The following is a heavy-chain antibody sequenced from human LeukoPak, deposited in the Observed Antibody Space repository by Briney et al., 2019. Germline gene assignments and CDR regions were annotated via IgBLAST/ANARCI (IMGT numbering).Heavy chain of an antibody. J-gene: IGHJ4*02. V-gene: IGHV3-74*01. CDR2: ISPTGSTT. CDR1: GFSFSGHW. D-gene: IGHD6-6*01. CDR3: ARGPNSNWSGLDF. Sequence: GGSLRLSCIASGFSFSGHWMHWARQLPGKGLVWVSRISPTGSTTSYADSVKGRFTASRDNAKNTLYLQVNNLRAEDTAVYYCARGPNSNWSGLDFWGQGTLLTVSS.